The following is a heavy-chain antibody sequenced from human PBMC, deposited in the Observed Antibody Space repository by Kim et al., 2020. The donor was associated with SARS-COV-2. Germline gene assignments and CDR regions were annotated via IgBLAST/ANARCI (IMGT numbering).Heavy chain of an antibody. V-gene: IGHV3-48*02. J-gene: IGHJ4*02. CDR2: ISSSSSTI. D-gene: IGHD6-13*01. CDR3: ARSWGSSWTDQWLDY. CDR1: GFTFSSYS. Sequence: GGSLRLSCAASGFTFSSYSMNWVRQAPGKGLEWVSYISSSSSTIYYADSVKGRFTISRDNAKNSLYLQMNSLRDEDTAVYYCARSWGSSWTDQWLDYWGQRTLVTVSS.